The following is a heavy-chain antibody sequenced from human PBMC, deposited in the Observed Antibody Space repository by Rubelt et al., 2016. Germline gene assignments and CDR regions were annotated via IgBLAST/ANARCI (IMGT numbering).Heavy chain of an antibody. CDR3: AREVTAVAASEFDY. V-gene: IGHV3-21*01. J-gene: IGHJ4*02. CDR1: GFTFSRYS. Sequence: EVQLVESGGGLVQPGGSLRLSCAASGFTFSRYSMKWVRQAPGKGLEWVSSISSRDSYIYYAGPVKGGFTISRDNAKNSLYLQMNSLRAEDTAVYYCAREVTAVAASEFDYWGQGTLVTVSS. CDR2: ISSRDSYI. D-gene: IGHD6-19*01.